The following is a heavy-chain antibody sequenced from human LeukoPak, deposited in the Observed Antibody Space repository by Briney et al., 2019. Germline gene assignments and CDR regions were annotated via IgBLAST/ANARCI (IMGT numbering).Heavy chain of an antibody. J-gene: IGHJ4*02. CDR2: ISRTSSYI. CDR1: GFTFSSYN. CDR3: AKAQSGYIAAAGTRFDY. Sequence: GGSLRLSCAASGFTFSSYNMNWVRQAPGKGLEWVSSISRTSSYIYYADSVKGRFTISRDNAKNSLYLQMNSLRAEDTALYYRAKAQSGYIAAAGTRFDYWGQGTLVTASS. D-gene: IGHD6-13*01. V-gene: IGHV3-21*04.